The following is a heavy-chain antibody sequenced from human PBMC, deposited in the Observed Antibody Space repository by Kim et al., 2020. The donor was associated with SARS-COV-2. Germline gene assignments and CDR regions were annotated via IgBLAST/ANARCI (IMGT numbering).Heavy chain of an antibody. Sequence: GGSLRLSCAASGFTFSSYGMHWVRQAPGKGLEWVAVISYDGSNKYYADSVKGRFTISRDNSKNTLYLQMNSLRAEDTAVYYCAKGTWSGYYTPEYFQHWGQGTLVTVSS. CDR1: GFTFSSYG. J-gene: IGHJ1*01. D-gene: IGHD3-3*01. CDR2: ISYDGSNK. V-gene: IGHV3-30*18. CDR3: AKGTWSGYYTPEYFQH.